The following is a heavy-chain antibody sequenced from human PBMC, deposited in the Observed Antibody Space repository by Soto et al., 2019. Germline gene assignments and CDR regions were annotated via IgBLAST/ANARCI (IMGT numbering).Heavy chain of an antibody. J-gene: IGHJ5*02. CDR1: GYTFTRHY. CDR2: IHPNGSPT. D-gene: IGHD2-21*01. V-gene: IGHV1-46*01. CDR3: ARDHSSEDCYWWLDP. Sequence: ASVKVSCKASGYTFTRHYMHWVRQAPGQGLEWMGVIHPNGSPTVYAQNFQGRLVLTTDTTTSTVYMELSMLRSDDTAVYYCARDHSSEDCYWWLDPWGQGTLVTVSS.